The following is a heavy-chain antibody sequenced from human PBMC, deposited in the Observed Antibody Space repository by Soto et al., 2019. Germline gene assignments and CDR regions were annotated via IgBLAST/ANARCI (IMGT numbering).Heavy chain of an antibody. CDR3: AKEGIQTGTAFGYYFND. CDR1: GFTFKNYA. D-gene: IGHD1-7*01. V-gene: IGHV3-23*01. Sequence: GGSPRLPCEASGFTFKNYAFRLVRQAPGKRVEWGSAISSSGSSTKYAGAVKGRFTISRDNSKNPLSLQMNSLRAEETAIYYCAKEGIQTGTAFGYYFNDWGQGTLVTVSS. CDR2: ISSSGSST. J-gene: IGHJ4*02.